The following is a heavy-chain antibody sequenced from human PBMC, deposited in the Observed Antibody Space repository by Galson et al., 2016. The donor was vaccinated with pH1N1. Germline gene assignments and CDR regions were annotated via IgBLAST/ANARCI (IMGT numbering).Heavy chain of an antibody. CDR2: IIGMFAKT. CDR3: ARSPGYMVTALDN. Sequence: SVKVSCKASGGTFSSFGISWVRQAPGQGLEWMGGIIGMFAKTNYAQKFQGRVTITADELTSTAYMDLSSLTSEDTAVYYCARSPGYMVTALDNWGQGTLATVSS. CDR1: GGTFSSFG. J-gene: IGHJ4*02. D-gene: IGHD2-21*02. V-gene: IGHV1-69*13.